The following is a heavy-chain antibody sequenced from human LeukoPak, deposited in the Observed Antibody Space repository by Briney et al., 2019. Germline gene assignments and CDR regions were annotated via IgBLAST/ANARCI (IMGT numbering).Heavy chain of an antibody. J-gene: IGHJ4*02. CDR2: ISADESNE. CDR1: GFTFSTFN. D-gene: IGHD3-10*01. Sequence: GGSLRLSCAASGFTFSTFNMHWVRQAPGKGPEWVALISADESNEYYADSVKGRLTISRDNSKNTVYLQMNSLRTEDTAVYHCAKDLAGSYYAGGQLYYFDYWGQGTLVTVSS. V-gene: IGHV3-30*18. CDR3: AKDLAGSYYAGGQLYYFDY.